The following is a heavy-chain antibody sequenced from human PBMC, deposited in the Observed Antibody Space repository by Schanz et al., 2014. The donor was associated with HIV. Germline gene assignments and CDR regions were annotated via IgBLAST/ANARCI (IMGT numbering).Heavy chain of an antibody. D-gene: IGHD3-10*01. CDR2: ISPDGDTQ. Sequence: QGQLVESGGGVVRPGRSLRLSCTATGFTFNVYGMHWVRQAPGKGLEWVARISPDGDTQHYADSLKGRFTISRDNFKNTLDLQMDSLRPDDTAVYYCARVHYYASGSYYTESGAFDIWGQGTMVTVSS. CDR3: ARVHYYASGSYYTESGAFDI. CDR1: GFTFNVYG. J-gene: IGHJ3*02. V-gene: IGHV3-30*03.